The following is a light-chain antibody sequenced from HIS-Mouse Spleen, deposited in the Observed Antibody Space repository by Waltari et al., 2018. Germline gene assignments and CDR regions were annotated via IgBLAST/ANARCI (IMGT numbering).Light chain of an antibody. V-gene: IGLV3-10*01. Sequence: SYELTQPPSVSVSPGQTASITSSADALPKKYSYWYQEKSGQAPVLVIYEDRKRPSGIPERFSGSSSGTMATLTISGAQVEDEADYYCYSTDSSGNHRVFGGGTKLTVL. CDR3: YSTDSSGNHRV. J-gene: IGLJ2*01. CDR1: ALPKKY. CDR2: EDR.